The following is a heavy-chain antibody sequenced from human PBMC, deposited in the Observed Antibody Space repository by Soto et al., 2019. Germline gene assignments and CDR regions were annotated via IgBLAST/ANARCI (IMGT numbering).Heavy chain of an antibody. J-gene: IGHJ4*02. CDR3: ARSGDNYNVLDY. D-gene: IGHD3-10*02. V-gene: IGHV3-11*03. CDR1: GFSISDHY. Sequence: GSLRLSCAASGFSISDHYMSWIRQAPGKGLEWVSYSSNSGTFTKYADSVKGRFSISRDNAKNSLYLEINSLRGEDTAIYYCARSGDNYNVLDYWGQGTPVTVSS. CDR2: SSNSGTFT.